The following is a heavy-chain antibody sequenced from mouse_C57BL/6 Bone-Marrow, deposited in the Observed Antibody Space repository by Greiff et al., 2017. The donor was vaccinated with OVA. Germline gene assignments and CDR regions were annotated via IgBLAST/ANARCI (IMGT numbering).Heavy chain of an antibody. CDR2: IRLKSDNYAT. D-gene: IGHD1-1*01. V-gene: IGHV6-3*01. CDR1: GFTFSNYW. Sequence: EVKVEESGGGLVQPGGSMKLSCVASGFTFSNYWMNWVRQSPEKGLEWVAQIRLKSDNYATHYAESVKGRFTISRDDSKSSVYLQMNNLRAEDTGIYYCTGRRVVATDYAMDYWGQGTSVTVSS. CDR3: TGRRVVATDYAMDY. J-gene: IGHJ4*01.